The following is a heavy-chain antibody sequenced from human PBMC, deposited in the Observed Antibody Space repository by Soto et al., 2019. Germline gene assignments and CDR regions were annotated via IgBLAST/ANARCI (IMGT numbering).Heavy chain of an antibody. D-gene: IGHD6-19*01. J-gene: IGHJ4*02. CDR1: GGSISSGGYY. Sequence: SETLSLTCTVSGGSISSGGYYWSWIRQHPGKGLEWIGYIYYSGSTYYNPSLKSRVTISVDTSKNQFSLKLSSVTAADTAVYYCARVTAVAGYYFDYWGQGTLVTVSS. CDR2: IYYSGST. CDR3: ARVTAVAGYYFDY. V-gene: IGHV4-31*02.